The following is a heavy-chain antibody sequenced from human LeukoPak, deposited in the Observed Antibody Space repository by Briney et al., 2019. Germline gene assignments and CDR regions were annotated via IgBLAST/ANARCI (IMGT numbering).Heavy chain of an antibody. Sequence: PGGSLRLSCTASGFTFGDYAMSWVRQAPGKGLEWVGFIRSKAYGGTTEYAASVKGRFTISRDDSKSIAYLQMNSPKTEDTAVYYCTREGGYSKHHKLDYWGQGTLVTVSS. V-gene: IGHV3-49*04. CDR3: TREGGYSKHHKLDY. CDR2: IRSKAYGGTT. D-gene: IGHD6-13*01. J-gene: IGHJ4*02. CDR1: GFTFGDYA.